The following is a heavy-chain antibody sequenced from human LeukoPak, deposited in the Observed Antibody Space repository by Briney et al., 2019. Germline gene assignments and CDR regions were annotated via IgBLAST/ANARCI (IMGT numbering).Heavy chain of an antibody. CDR3: TRELAGTTVED. CDR1: GGSFSGYY. D-gene: IGHD1-1*01. Sequence: SETLSLTCAVYGGSFSGYYWSWIRQPPGKGLEWIGEINHSGSTNYNPSLKSRVTISVDTSKNQFSLTLTSVTAADTALYYCTRELAGTTVEDWGQGTLVTVSS. V-gene: IGHV4-34*01. J-gene: IGHJ4*02. CDR2: INHSGST.